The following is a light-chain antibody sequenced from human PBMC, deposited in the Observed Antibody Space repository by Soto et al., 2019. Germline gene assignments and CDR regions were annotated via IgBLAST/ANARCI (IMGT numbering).Light chain of an antibody. J-gene: IGKJ1*01. CDR2: GAS. Sequence: ETLMTQSPVTLSVSPGERATLSCRASQSVNSDLAWYQQKPGQAPRLLIYGASTRAFGIPARFSGSGSGTEFSLTISSLQSEDFAVYYCHQYDNWPETFGQGTKVE. CDR1: QSVNSD. V-gene: IGKV3-15*01. CDR3: HQYDNWPET.